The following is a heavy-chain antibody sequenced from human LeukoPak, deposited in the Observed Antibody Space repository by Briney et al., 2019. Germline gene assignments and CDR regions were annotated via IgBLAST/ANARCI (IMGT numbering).Heavy chain of an antibody. CDR3: ASAYMVRGVFDY. V-gene: IGHV3-74*01. J-gene: IGHJ4*02. D-gene: IGHD3-10*01. CDR1: GFTFSSAW. CDR2: INSDGSST. Sequence: GGSLRLSCAASGFTFSSAWMHWVRQTPGKGLVWVSRINSDGSSTNYADSVKGRFTISRDNAKNSLYLQMNSLRAEDTAVYYCASAYMVRGVFDYWGQGTLVTVSS.